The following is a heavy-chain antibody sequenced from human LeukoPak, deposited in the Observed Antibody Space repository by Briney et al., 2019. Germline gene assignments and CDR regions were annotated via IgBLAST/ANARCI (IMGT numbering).Heavy chain of an antibody. CDR3: ARGRNYYDSRRRLYYFDY. CDR2: INHSGST. CDR1: GGSFSGYY. Sequence: ASETLSLTCAVYGGSFSGYYWSWIRQPPGKGLEGIGEINHSGSTNYNPSLRSRVTISVDTSKNQFSLKLSSVTAADTAVYYCARGRNYYDSRRRLYYFDYWGQGTLVTVSS. D-gene: IGHD3-22*01. J-gene: IGHJ4*02. V-gene: IGHV4-34*01.